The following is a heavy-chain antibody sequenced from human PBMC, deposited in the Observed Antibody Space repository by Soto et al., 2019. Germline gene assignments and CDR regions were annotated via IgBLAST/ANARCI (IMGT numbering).Heavy chain of an antibody. D-gene: IGHD2-15*01. CDR1: GFTFSSYA. J-gene: IGHJ3*02. Sequence: GGSLRLSCSSSGFTFSSYAMHWVRQAPGKGLEYVSTINTNGGSTYYADSVKGRFTISRDNSKNTLYLQMSSLRAEDTAVYYCVKESLGYCSGGSCYRGAFDIWGQGTMVTVSS. CDR2: INTNGGST. CDR3: VKESLGYCSGGSCYRGAFDI. V-gene: IGHV3-64D*08.